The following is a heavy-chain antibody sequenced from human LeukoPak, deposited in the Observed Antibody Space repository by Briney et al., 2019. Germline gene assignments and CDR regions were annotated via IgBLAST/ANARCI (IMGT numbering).Heavy chain of an antibody. CDR3: AREDGNFHDAFDI. J-gene: IGHJ3*02. CDR1: GFTFSSYS. D-gene: IGHD1-7*01. V-gene: IGHV3-30*04. Sequence: GGSLRLSCAASGFTFSSYSMNWVRQAPGKGLEWVALISNDGRNKYYADSVKGRFTISRDNSKNTLYLQMDSLRTEDTAVHYCAREDGNFHDAFDIWGQGTMVTVSS. CDR2: ISNDGRNK.